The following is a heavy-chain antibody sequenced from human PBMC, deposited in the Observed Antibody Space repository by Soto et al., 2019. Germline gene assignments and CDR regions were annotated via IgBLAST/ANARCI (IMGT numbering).Heavy chain of an antibody. CDR1: GESVIGYY. Sequence: QVHLQQWGAGLLKPSETLSLTCAVYGESVIGYYWTWIRQPPGKGQEWIGEINHRGSTNYNPSLKSRVSISIDTSKNQFSLKLTSVTAADTSVYYCARTDIVTTNWFDPWGQGTLVTVSS. CDR3: ARTDIVTTNWFDP. J-gene: IGHJ5*02. V-gene: IGHV4-34*02. CDR2: INHRGST. D-gene: IGHD5-12*01.